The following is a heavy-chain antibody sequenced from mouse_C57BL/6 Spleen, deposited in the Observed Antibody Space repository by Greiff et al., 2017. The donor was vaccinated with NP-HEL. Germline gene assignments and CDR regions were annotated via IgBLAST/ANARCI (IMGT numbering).Heavy chain of an antibody. V-gene: IGHV5-17*01. CDR1: GFTFSDYG. CDR3: ARRRRGYYYAMDY. D-gene: IGHD2-12*01. J-gene: IGHJ4*01. Sequence: EVKLMESGGGLVKPGGSLKLSCAASGFTFSDYGMHWVRQAPEKGLEWVAYISSGSSTIYYADTVKGRFTISRDNAKNTLFLQMTSLRSEDTAMYYCARRRRGYYYAMDYWGQGTSVTVSS. CDR2: ISSGSSTI.